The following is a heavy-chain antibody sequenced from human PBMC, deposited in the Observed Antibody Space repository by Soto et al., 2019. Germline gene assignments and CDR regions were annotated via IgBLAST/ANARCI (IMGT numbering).Heavy chain of an antibody. CDR2: IYCDDDK. Sequence: QITLKESGPTLVKPTQTLTLTCTFSGFSLSTSGVGVGWLRQPPGKALEWLAPIYCDDDKRYSPSLKSRLTITKDTSNNRAVLTMTNMYPVDTATYYCAHYFYGVTDYWGQGTLVTVSS. CDR1: GFSLSTSGVG. CDR3: AHYFYGVTDY. V-gene: IGHV2-5*02. D-gene: IGHD4-17*01. J-gene: IGHJ4*02.